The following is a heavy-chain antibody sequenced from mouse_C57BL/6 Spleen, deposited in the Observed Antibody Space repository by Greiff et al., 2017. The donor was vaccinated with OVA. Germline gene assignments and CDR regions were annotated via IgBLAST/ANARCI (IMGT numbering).Heavy chain of an antibody. J-gene: IGHJ3*01. V-gene: IGHV6-3*01. CDR3: TGYDGRFAY. Sequence: EVQLQESGGGLVQPGGSMKLSCVASGFTFSNYWMNWVRQSPEKGLEWVAQIRLKSDNYATHYAESVKGRFTISRDDSKSSVYLQMNNLRAEDTGIYYCTGYDGRFAYWGQGTLVTVSA. CDR1: GFTFSNYW. CDR2: IRLKSDNYAT. D-gene: IGHD2-14*01.